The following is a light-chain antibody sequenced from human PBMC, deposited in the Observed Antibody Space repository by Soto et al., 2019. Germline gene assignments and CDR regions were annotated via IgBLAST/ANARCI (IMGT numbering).Light chain of an antibody. CDR1: QSVTNNY. J-gene: IGKJ5*01. CDR3: QQRSNWPPFT. Sequence: EVVLTQSPGTLSLSPGERATLSCRATQSVTNNYLAWYQQKPGQAPRLLIYGASSRATGIPDRFSGSGSGTDFTLTISSLEPEDFAVYYCQQRSNWPPFTFGQGTLLEI. V-gene: IGKV3D-20*02. CDR2: GAS.